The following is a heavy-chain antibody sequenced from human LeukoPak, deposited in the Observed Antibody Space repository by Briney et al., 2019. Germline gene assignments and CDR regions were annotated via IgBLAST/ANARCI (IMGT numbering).Heavy chain of an antibody. CDR2: ITSGGDYI. V-gene: IGHV3-21*01. J-gene: IGHJ4*02. Sequence: PGGSLRLSCAASGFTFNTFNMNWVRQAPGEGLEWVSSITSGGDYIYYADSVKGRFTTSRDNAKNSLSLRLNSLRVEDTAVYYCARGHYDVLAASYKWTPDYWGQGTLVTVSS. CDR3: ARGHYDVLAASYKWTPDY. CDR1: GFTFNTFN. D-gene: IGHD3-9*01.